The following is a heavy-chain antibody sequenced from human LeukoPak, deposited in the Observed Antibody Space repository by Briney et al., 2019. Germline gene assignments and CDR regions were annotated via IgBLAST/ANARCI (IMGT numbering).Heavy chain of an antibody. J-gene: IGHJ4*02. D-gene: IGHD6-25*01. CDR2: IYYSGST. Sequence: SETLSLTCTVSGGSISSGDYYWSWIRQPPGKGLEWIGYIYYSGSTYYNPSLKSRVTISVDTSKNQFSLKLSSVTAADTAVYYCARASVAGAIDYWGQGTLVTVSS. V-gene: IGHV4-30-4*01. CDR1: GGSISSGDYY. CDR3: ARASVAGAIDY.